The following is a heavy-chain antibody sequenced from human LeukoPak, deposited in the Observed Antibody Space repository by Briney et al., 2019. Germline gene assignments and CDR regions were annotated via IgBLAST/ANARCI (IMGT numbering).Heavy chain of an antibody. CDR2: ISYDGSNK. CDR3: ATLAYSGYDAKTYYYYMDV. CDR1: GFTFSSYA. D-gene: IGHD5-12*01. V-gene: IGHV3-30*04. Sequence: GGSLRLSCAASGFTFSSYAMHWVRQAPGKGLEWVAVISYDGSNKYYADSVKGRFTISRDNSKNTLYLQMNSLRAEDTAVYYCATLAYSGYDAKTYYYYMDVWGKGTTVTVSS. J-gene: IGHJ6*03.